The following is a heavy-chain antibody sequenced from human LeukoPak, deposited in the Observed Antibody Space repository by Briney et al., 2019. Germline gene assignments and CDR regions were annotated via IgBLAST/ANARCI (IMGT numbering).Heavy chain of an antibody. Sequence: PSETLSLTCTVSGGSISSYYWSWIRQPPGKGLEWIGYIYYSGSTYYNPSLKSRVTISVDTSKNQFSLKLSSVTAADTAVYYCARERWQLARSDAFDIWGQGTMVTVSS. CDR2: IYYSGST. J-gene: IGHJ3*02. CDR1: GGSISSYY. D-gene: IGHD6-6*01. CDR3: ARERWQLARSDAFDI. V-gene: IGHV4-59*12.